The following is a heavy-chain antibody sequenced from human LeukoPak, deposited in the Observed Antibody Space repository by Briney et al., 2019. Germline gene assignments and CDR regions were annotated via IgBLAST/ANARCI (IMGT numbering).Heavy chain of an antibody. V-gene: IGHV3-9*01. J-gene: IGHJ3*02. Sequence: PGRSLGLSCAASGFIFDDYAMHWVRQAPGKGLEWVSGISWNTGSIGYADSVKGRFTISRDNAKNSLYLQMNSLRAEDTALYYCAKDRSSSGYDAFDIWGQGTMVTVSS. CDR2: ISWNTGSI. CDR1: GFIFDDYA. D-gene: IGHD3-22*01. CDR3: AKDRSSSGYDAFDI.